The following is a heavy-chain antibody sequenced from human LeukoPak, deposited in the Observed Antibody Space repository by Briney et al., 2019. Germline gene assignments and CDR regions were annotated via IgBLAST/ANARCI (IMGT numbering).Heavy chain of an antibody. CDR2: ISGSGAST. D-gene: IGHD6-6*01. CDR3: AKKYSSSSNRQYYFDY. Sequence: GGSLRLSCAASGFTFSSYAMSWVRQAPGKGLEWVSLISGSGASTYYAASVKGRFTISRDNSKNTLYLQMNSLRAEDTAIYYCAKKYSSSSNRQYYFDYWGQGTLVTVSS. V-gene: IGHV3-23*01. CDR1: GFTFSSYA. J-gene: IGHJ4*02.